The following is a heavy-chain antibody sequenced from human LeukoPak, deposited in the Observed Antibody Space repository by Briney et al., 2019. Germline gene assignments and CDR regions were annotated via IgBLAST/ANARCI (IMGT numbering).Heavy chain of an antibody. CDR3: AREWWDLDL. J-gene: IGHJ5*02. V-gene: IGHV3-7*03. D-gene: IGHD2-15*01. CDR2: MKHDGSEK. CDR1: TPTLSSLY. Sequence: GGSLSLSWELCTPTLSSLYTACARQSPGKGLEWVARMKHDGSEKNYVDSEKGRFTISRDNAENSLYLQMSSLSAEDTAVYYCAREWWDLDLWGQGTLVTVSS.